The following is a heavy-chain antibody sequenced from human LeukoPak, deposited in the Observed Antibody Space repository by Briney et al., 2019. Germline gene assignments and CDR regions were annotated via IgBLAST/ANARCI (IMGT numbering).Heavy chain of an antibody. D-gene: IGHD6-19*01. J-gene: IGHJ5*02. CDR1: GGSFSGYN. V-gene: IGHV4-34*01. CDR3: ARLSGKQWLVGPHNWFDP. Sequence: PSDTLSHTCAANGGSFSGYNWSWIRQPPGKGLEWIGEINHRGSTNYNPSLKSRVTISVDTSKNQFSLKLSSVTAADTAVYYCARLSGKQWLVGPHNWFDPWGQGTLVTVSS. CDR2: INHRGST.